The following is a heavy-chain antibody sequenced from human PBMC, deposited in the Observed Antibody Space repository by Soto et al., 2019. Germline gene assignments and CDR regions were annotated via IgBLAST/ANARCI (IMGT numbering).Heavy chain of an antibody. CDR2: IYHSGRT. CDR1: GGSISSSNW. V-gene: IGHV4-4*02. Sequence: SETLSLTCAVSGGSISSSNWWSWVRQPPGKGLEWIGEIYHSGRTNYNPSLKSRVTISVDKSKNQFSLKLSSVTAADTAVYYWARGLSPFRPFAYWGQGTLVTGLL. CDR3: ARGLSPFRPFAY. D-gene: IGHD3-10*01. J-gene: IGHJ4*02.